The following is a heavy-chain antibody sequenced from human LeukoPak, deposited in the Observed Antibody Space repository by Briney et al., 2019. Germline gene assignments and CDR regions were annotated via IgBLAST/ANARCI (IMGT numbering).Heavy chain of an antibody. Sequence: GGSLRLSCAASGFTVSSNYMSWVRQAPGQGLEWVSVIYSGGSTYYADSVKGRFTISRDNSKNTLYLQMNSLRAEDTAVYYCARVSVAGWAFDIWGQGTMVTVSS. CDR2: IYSGGST. V-gene: IGHV3-66*01. CDR1: GFTVSSNY. J-gene: IGHJ3*02. CDR3: ARVSVAGWAFDI. D-gene: IGHD6-19*01.